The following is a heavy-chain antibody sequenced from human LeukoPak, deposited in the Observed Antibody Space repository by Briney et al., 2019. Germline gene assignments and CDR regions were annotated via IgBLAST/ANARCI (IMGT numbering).Heavy chain of an antibody. CDR2: IIPIFGTA. CDR3: ARGGMTTVTKRWFDP. J-gene: IGHJ5*02. Sequence: SVKVSCKASGGTFSSYAISWVRQALGQGLEWMGGIIPIFGTANYAQKFQGRVTITTDESTSTAYMELSSLRSEDTAVYYCARGGMTTVTKRWFDPWGQGTLVTVSS. D-gene: IGHD4-17*01. CDR1: GGTFSSYA. V-gene: IGHV1-69*05.